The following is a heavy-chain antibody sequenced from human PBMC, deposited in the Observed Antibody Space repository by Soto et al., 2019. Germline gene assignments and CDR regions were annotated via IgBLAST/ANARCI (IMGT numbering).Heavy chain of an antibody. CDR3: AKEDDDILTGYYSNYFDY. J-gene: IGHJ4*02. V-gene: IGHV3-23*01. CDR1: GFTFSSYA. CDR2: ISGSGGST. Sequence: GGSLRLSCAASGFTFSSYAMSWVRQAPGKGLEWVSAISGSGGSTYYADSVKGRFTISRDNSKNTLYLQMNSLRAEDTAVYYCAKEDDDILTGYYSNYFDYWGQGTLVTVSS. D-gene: IGHD3-9*01.